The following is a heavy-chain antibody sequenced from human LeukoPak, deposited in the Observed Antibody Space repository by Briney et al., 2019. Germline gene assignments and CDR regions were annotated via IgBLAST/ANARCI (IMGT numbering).Heavy chain of an antibody. CDR3: ARVDYDSSGYYYNYYYYYMDV. CDR2: ISSSSSYI. J-gene: IGHJ6*03. V-gene: IGHV3-21*01. Sequence: GGSLRLSCAASGFTFSSYSTNWVRQAPGKGLEWVSSISSSSSYIYYADSVKGRFTISRDNAKNSLYLQMNSLRAEDTAVYYCARVDYDSSGYYYNYYYYYMDVWGKGTTVTVSS. CDR1: GFTFSSYS. D-gene: IGHD3-22*01.